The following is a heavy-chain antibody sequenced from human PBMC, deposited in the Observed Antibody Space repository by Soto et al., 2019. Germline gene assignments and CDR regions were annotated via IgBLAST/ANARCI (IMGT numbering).Heavy chain of an antibody. CDR1: GFTFSDYY. CDR3: ARAQEGGYYDFWSGYYYFDY. V-gene: IGHV3-11*01. J-gene: IGHJ4*02. D-gene: IGHD3-3*01. CDR2: ISSSGSTI. Sequence: LSLTCAASGFTFSDYYMSWIRQAPGKGLEWVSYISSSGSTIYYADSVKGRFTISRDNAKNSLYLQMNSLRAEDTAVYYCARAQEGGYYDFWSGYYYFDYWGQGTLVTVSS.